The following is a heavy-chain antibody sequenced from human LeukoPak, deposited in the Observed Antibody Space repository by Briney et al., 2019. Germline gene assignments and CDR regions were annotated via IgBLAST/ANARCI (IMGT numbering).Heavy chain of an antibody. D-gene: IGHD1-26*01. CDR2: INHSGST. Sequence: SETLSLTCAVYGGSFSGYYWSWIRQPPGKGLEWIGEINHSGSTNYNPSLKSRVTISVDTSKNQFSLKLSSVTAADTAVYYCARGGLLHPVDYGGQGTLVTVSS. V-gene: IGHV4-34*01. J-gene: IGHJ4*02. CDR1: GGSFSGYY. CDR3: ARGGLLHPVDY.